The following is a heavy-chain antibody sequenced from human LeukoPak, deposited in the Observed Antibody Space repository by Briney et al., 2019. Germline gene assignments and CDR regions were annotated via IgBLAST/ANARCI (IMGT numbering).Heavy chain of an antibody. V-gene: IGHV3-23*01. Sequence: GGTLRLSCAASGFTFSSYDLSWVRQAPGKGLEWVSTISTRGESTYYADSVKGRFTISRDNAKNSLYLQMNSLRAEDTAVYYCARGGYRYSGYDFTGGDAFDIWGQGTMVTVSS. J-gene: IGHJ3*02. CDR2: ISTRGEST. CDR1: GFTFSSYD. D-gene: IGHD5-12*01. CDR3: ARGGYRYSGYDFTGGDAFDI.